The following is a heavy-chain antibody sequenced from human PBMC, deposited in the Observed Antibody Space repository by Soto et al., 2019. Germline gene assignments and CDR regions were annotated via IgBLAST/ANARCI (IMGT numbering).Heavy chain of an antibody. CDR1: GGSISGYYW. CDR2: IYWDDDK. Sequence: TLSLTCTVSGGSISGYYWSWIRQPPGKALEWLALIYWDDDKRYSPSLKSRLTITKDTSKNQVVLTMTNMDPVDTATYYCVHSYYDSSSYYYYFDYWGQGTLVTVSS. J-gene: IGHJ4*02. V-gene: IGHV2-5*08. D-gene: IGHD3-22*01. CDR3: VHSYYDSSSYYYYFDY.